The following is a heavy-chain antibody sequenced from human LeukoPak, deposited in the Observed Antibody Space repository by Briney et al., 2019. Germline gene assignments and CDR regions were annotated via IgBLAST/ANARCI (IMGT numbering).Heavy chain of an antibody. D-gene: IGHD2-15*01. CDR1: GGSFSGYY. CDR2: INHSGST. Sequence: SETLSLTCAVYGGSFSGYYWSWIRQPPGKGLEWIGEINHSGSTNYNPSLKSRVTISVDTSKNQFSLKLGSVTAADTAVYYCARDQPRYCSGGSCYSKQDYWGQGTLVTVSS. J-gene: IGHJ4*02. CDR3: ARDQPRYCSGGSCYSKQDY. V-gene: IGHV4-34*01.